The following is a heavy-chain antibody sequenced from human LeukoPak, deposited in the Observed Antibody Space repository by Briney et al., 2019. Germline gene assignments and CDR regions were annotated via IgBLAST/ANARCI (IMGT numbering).Heavy chain of an antibody. J-gene: IGHJ5*02. CDR3: ARGGSTVTTENWFDP. Sequence: ASVKVSCKASGYTFTGYYMHWVRQAPGQGLEWMGWINPNRGGTNYAQKFQGRVTMTRDTSISTAYMELSRLRSDDTAVYYCARGGSTVTTENWFDPWGQGTLVTVSS. D-gene: IGHD4-17*01. CDR2: INPNRGGT. V-gene: IGHV1-2*02. CDR1: GYTFTGYY.